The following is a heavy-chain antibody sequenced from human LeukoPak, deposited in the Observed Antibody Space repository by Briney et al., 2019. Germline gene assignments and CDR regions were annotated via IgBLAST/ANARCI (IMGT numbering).Heavy chain of an antibody. V-gene: IGHV4-39*01. CDR1: GGPISISDYY. CDR3: ARRTSSPVGAIDY. J-gene: IGHJ4*02. CDR2: ISYSGT. Sequence: SETLSLTCIVSGGPISISDYYWGWIRQPPGKGLEWIGSISYSGTYYNPSLKSRLTISVDTPKNQFSLTLTSVAAADTAVYYCARRTSSPVGAIDYWGQGTLVTVSS. D-gene: IGHD1-26*01.